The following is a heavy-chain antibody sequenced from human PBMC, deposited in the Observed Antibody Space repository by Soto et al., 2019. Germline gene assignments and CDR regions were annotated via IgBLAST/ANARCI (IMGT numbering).Heavy chain of an antibody. Sequence: GGSLRLSCTASGFTFGDYAMNWFRQAPGKGLEWIGFIKSRAYGGTTEYAASVKGRFTISRDDSKSIAYLQMNSLKTEDTAVYYCTRDIGYYDTSGYYLPGYWGQGTLVTVSS. CDR3: TRDIGYYDTSGYYLPGY. CDR1: GFTFGDYA. D-gene: IGHD3-22*01. CDR2: IKSRAYGGTT. V-gene: IGHV3-49*03. J-gene: IGHJ4*02.